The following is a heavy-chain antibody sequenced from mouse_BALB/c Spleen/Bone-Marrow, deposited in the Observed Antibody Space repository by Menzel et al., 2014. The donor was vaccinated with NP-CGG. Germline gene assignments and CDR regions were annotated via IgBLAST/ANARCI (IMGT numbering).Heavy chain of an antibody. CDR3: ARDRAARATGYYFDY. V-gene: IGHV7-3*02. CDR2: IRNKANGYTT. J-gene: IGHJ2*01. Sequence: EVHLVESGGGLVQPGGSLRLSCATSGFTFTDYYMSWVRQPPGKALEWLGFIRNKANGYTTEYSASVKGRFTISRDNSQSILYLQMNTLRAEDNATYYCARDRAARATGYYFDYWGQGTTPTVSS. CDR1: GFTFTDYY. D-gene: IGHD3-1*01.